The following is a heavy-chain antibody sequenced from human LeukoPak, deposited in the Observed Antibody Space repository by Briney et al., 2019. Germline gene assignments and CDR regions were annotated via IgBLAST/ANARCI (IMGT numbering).Heavy chain of an antibody. CDR3: ARTKYSSGWYWAQYYFDY. Sequence: GASVKVSCKASGYTFTSYGISWVRQAPGQGLEWMGWISAYNGNTNYAQKLQGRVTMTTDTSTSTAYMELRSLGSDDTAVYYCARTKYSSGWYWAQYYFDYWGQGTLVTVSS. V-gene: IGHV1-18*01. CDR2: ISAYNGNT. J-gene: IGHJ4*02. D-gene: IGHD6-19*01. CDR1: GYTFTSYG.